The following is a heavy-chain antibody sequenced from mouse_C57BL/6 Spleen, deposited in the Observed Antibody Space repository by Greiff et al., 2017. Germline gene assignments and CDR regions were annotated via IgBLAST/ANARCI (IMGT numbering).Heavy chain of an antibody. Sequence: VQLQQPGAELVRPGSSVKLSCKASGYTFTSYWMHWVKQRPIQGLEWIGNIDPSDSETHYNQKFKDKATLTVDKSSSTAYMQLSSLTSEDSAVYACERGGYFGPGAYWGQGTLVTVSA. V-gene: IGHV1-52*01. D-gene: IGHD1-1*01. CDR3: ERGGYFGPGAY. J-gene: IGHJ3*01. CDR1: GYTFTSYW. CDR2: IDPSDSET.